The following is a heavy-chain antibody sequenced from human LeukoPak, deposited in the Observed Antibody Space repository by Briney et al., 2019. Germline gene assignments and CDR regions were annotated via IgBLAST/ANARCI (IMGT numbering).Heavy chain of an antibody. D-gene: IGHD2-2*01. CDR3: ARSRDIVVVPAAMDY. Sequence: GGSLRLSCAASGFTFSSYAMHWVRQAPGKGLEYVSAISSNGGSTYYANSVKGRFTISRDNSKNTLYLQMGSLRAEGMAVYYCARSRDIVVVPAAMDYWGQGTLVTVSS. CDR2: ISSNGGST. CDR1: GFTFSSYA. V-gene: IGHV3-64*01. J-gene: IGHJ4*02.